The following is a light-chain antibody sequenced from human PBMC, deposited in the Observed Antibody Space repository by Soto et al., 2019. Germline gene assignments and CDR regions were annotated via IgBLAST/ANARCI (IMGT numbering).Light chain of an antibody. J-gene: IGKJ2*01. Sequence: EIVLTQSPDTLSLSPGEIVTLSCRASQRLTNNFLAWFQQTPGLAPRLLIHGAYTRASGVPDRFTGGGSGTDFVLTISRVEHAAFAVYYCQQSGRSPFPFGQGTKL. CDR3: QQSGRSPFP. V-gene: IGKV3-20*01. CDR2: GAY. CDR1: QRLTNNF.